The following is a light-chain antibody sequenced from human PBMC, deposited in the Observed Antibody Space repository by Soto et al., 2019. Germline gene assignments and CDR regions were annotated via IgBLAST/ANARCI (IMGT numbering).Light chain of an antibody. Sequence: EIVLTQSPGTLSVSPVSRATLSCRASQTISSTYLAWYQQNPGQAPRLLIYAASTRATGVPDRFSGSGSGTDFTLTISRLEPEDFAVYYCQQYGSSPKTFGQGTKVDIK. J-gene: IGKJ1*01. CDR2: AAS. V-gene: IGKV3-20*01. CDR1: QTISSTY. CDR3: QQYGSSPKT.